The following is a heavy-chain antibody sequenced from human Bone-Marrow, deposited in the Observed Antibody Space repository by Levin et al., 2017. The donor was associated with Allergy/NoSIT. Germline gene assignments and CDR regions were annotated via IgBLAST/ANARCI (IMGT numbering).Heavy chain of an antibody. CDR3: ARAPSSSGWSFDY. J-gene: IGHJ4*02. CDR1: GFTFSSYS. Sequence: GGSLRLSCAASGFTFSSYSMNWVRQAPGKGLEWVSSISCSSSYIYYADSVKGRFTISRDNAKNSLYLQMNSLRAEDTAVYYCARAPSSSGWSFDYWGQGTLVTVSS. D-gene: IGHD6-19*01. CDR2: ISCSSSYI. V-gene: IGHV3-21*01.